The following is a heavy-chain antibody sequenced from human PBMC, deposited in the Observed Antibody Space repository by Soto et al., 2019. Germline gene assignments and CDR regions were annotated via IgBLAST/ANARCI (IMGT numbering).Heavy chain of an antibody. CDR2: INHSGST. J-gene: IGHJ5*02. CDR1: GGSFSGYY. V-gene: IGHV4-34*01. Sequence: SETLSLTCTVYGGSFSGYYWSWIRQPPGKGLEWIGEINHSGSTNYNPSLKSRVTISVDTSKNQFSLKLSSVTAADTAVYYCARGSLLRWYYDFWSGYQTNWFDPWGQGTLVTVSS. D-gene: IGHD3-3*01. CDR3: ARGSLLRWYYDFWSGYQTNWFDP.